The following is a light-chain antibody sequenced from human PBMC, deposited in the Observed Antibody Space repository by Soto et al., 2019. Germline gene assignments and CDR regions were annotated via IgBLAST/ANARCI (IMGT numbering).Light chain of an antibody. Sequence: DILLTQSPGTLSLSPGETATLSCRASQSVSSDFLAWYQQKPGQSPRLLIYGASLRVTGIPDRFSGSGSGKDFTLSISSLQPEDFAVYYCQFFVRSSYIFGQGTKLEIK. J-gene: IGKJ2*01. CDR2: GAS. CDR1: QSVSSDF. V-gene: IGKV3-20*01. CDR3: QFFVRSSYI.